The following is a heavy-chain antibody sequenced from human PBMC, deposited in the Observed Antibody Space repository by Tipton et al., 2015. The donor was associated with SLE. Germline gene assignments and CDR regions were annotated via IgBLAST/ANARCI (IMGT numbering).Heavy chain of an antibody. D-gene: IGHD1-26*01. V-gene: IGHV4-34*01. Sequence: TLSLTCAVYGGSFSGYYWSWIRQPPGKGLGWIGEINHSGSTNYNPSLKSRVTISVDTSKNRFSLKLSSVTAADTAGYYCASIVGPAGWFDPWGQGTLVTVSS. CDR3: ASIVGPAGWFDP. J-gene: IGHJ5*02. CDR2: INHSGST. CDR1: GGSFSGYY.